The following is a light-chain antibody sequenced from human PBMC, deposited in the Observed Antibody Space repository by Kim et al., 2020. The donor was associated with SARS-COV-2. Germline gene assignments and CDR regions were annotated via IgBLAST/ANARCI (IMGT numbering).Light chain of an antibody. Sequence: IQLTQSPSSLSASVRDRVTITCRASQGIDTNLAWYQQTPGKAPRVLIYAASTLQSGVPSRFNGSGSGTDFTLTISSLQPEDFATYYCQQFNSYSPTFGGGTKVEIK. CDR2: AAS. CDR1: QGIDTN. CDR3: QQFNSYSPT. V-gene: IGKV1-9*01. J-gene: IGKJ4*01.